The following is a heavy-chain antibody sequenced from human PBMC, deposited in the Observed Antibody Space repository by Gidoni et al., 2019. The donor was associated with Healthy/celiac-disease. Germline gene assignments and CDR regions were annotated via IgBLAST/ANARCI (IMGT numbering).Heavy chain of an antibody. CDR3: ARGADRNWYLDL. V-gene: IGHV4-59*01. Sequence: QVQLQESGPGLVKPSATLSLTCPVSGGSISSYDWSWIRPPPGKGRKWIGYIYYSGCTNYNPSLQSRVTISVDTSKNQFSLKLSSVTAADTAVDYCARGADRNWYLDLWGRGTLVTVSS. J-gene: IGHJ2*01. CDR2: IYYSGCT. D-gene: IGHD2-15*01. CDR1: GGSISSYD.